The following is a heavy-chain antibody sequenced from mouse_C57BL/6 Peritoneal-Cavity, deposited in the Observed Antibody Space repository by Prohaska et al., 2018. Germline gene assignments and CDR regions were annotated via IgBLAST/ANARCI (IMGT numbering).Heavy chain of an antibody. D-gene: IGHD2-1*01. CDR2: INSDGSAI. J-gene: IGHJ1*03. V-gene: IGHV11-2*01. Sequence: EVQLLETGGGLVQPGGSRGLSCEGSGFTFSGFWMSWVRQTPGKTLEWIGNINSDGSAINYVTSIKDRFTIFRDNDKSTLYLQMSNVRSEDTATYFCMRYGNYWYFDVWGTGTTVTVSS. CDR3: MRYGNYWYFDV. CDR1: GFTFSGFW.